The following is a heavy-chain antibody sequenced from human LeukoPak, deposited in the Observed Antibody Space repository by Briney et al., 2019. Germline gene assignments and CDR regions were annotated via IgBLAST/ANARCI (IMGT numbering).Heavy chain of an antibody. CDR2: INPNSGGT. J-gene: IGHJ4*02. Sequence: ASVEVSCKASGYTFTGYYMHWVRQAPGQGLEWMGWINPNSGGTNYAQKFQGRVTMTRDTSISTAYMELSRLRSDDTAVYYCARLTTTTAYFDYWGQGTLVTVPS. CDR1: GYTFTGYY. D-gene: IGHD4-11*01. V-gene: IGHV1-2*02. CDR3: ARLTTTTAYFDY.